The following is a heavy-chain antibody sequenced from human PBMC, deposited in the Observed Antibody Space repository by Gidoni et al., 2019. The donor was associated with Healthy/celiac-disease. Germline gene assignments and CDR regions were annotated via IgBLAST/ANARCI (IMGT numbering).Heavy chain of an antibody. CDR1: GFPFRSDA. CDR3: AKDYLADNYYGSGDQFDP. CDR2: ISGSGGST. J-gene: IGHJ5*02. D-gene: IGHD3-10*01. V-gene: IGHV3-23*01. Sequence: EVQLLEYGGGLVQPGGSLSLSCAASGFPFRSDAMSWVRQAPGKGLGWVSAISGSGGSTYYADSVKGRFTISRDNSKNTLYLQMNSLRAEDTAVYYCAKDYLADNYYGSGDQFDPWGQGTLVTVSS.